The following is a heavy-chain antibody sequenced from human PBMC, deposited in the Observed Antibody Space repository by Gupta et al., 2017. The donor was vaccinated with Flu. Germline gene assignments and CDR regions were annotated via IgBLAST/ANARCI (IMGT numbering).Heavy chain of an antibody. J-gene: IGHJ6*03. CDR3: AKGGAGRLEDDYDDDRDV. Sequence: MHGVRQAPGKGRGGVVAIWCEGNNEYDADSVKGRLTVSRDKSKNTLYMQMNSLRGEDTAVDYGAKGGAGRLEDDYDDDRDVWGKGTKVTVSS. CDR2: IWCEGNNE. D-gene: IGHD6-6*01. V-gene: IGHV3-33*03.